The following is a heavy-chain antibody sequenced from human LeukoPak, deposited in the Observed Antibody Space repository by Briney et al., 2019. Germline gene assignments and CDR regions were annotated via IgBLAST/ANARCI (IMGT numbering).Heavy chain of an antibody. CDR2: FDPEDGET. CDR1: GDSVTELS. V-gene: IGHV1-24*01. Sequence: ASVKVSCKVSGDSVTELSIHWVRQAPGKGLEWMGGFDPEDGETTYAQKFQGRVSMTEDTSRDTAYMELSSLRSEDTAAYYCATLTIDGYNPHFDYWGQGTLVTVSS. CDR3: ATLTIDGYNPHFDY. J-gene: IGHJ4*02. D-gene: IGHD5-24*01.